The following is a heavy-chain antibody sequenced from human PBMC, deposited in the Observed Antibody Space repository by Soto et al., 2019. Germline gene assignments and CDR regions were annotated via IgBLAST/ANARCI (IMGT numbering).Heavy chain of an antibody. CDR1: GYTFSTYW. CDR3: ARKFAPEFFDS. CDR2: IYPGDSDT. Sequence: PXESLKVSCKCSGYTFSTYWSALVRQMPGKGLEWMGIIYPGDSDTKYSPAFQGQVTISADKSINTAYLQWTSLEASDTAMYYCARKFAPEFFDSWGQGTLVTVSS. D-gene: IGHD3-10*01. V-gene: IGHV5-51*01. J-gene: IGHJ4*02.